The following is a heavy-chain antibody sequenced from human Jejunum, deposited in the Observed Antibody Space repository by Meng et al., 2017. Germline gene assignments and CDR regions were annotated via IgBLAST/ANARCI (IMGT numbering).Heavy chain of an antibody. Sequence: GESLKISCAASGFTFGSYDMSWVRQAPGKGLEWVSSISSDAIYIYYADSVKGRFTISRDNAKNSLYLQMNSLRAEDTAVYYCARRTGSLPGGVYSGSYAYYDYWGQGTLVTVSS. D-gene: IGHD3-10*01. CDR3: ARRTGSLPGGVYSGSYAYYDY. CDR2: ISSDAIYI. V-gene: IGHV3-21*01. J-gene: IGHJ4*02. CDR1: GFTFGSYD.